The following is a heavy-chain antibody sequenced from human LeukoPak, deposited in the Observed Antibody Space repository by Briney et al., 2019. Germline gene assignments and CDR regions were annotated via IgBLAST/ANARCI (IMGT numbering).Heavy chain of an antibody. V-gene: IGHV3-9*01. CDR3: ARDLTIFGVVTGWFDP. J-gene: IGHJ5*02. D-gene: IGHD3-3*01. CDR2: INWNSDSI. Sequence: GGSLRLSCAVSGFTFDDYAMHWVRQVPGKGLEWVSGINWNSDSIGYADSVKGRFTTSRDNAKNSLYLQMNSLRAEDTAVYYCARDLTIFGVVTGWFDPWAQGTLVTVSS. CDR1: GFTFDDYA.